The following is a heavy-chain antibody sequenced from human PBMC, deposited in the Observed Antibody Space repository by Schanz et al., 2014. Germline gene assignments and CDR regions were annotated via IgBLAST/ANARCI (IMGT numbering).Heavy chain of an antibody. Sequence: QVHLVQSGAEVKKPGASVKVSCKASGYNITSNDVTWVRQAPGQGLEWMGWISAYNGHTDYAQKLQGRVTLTTATSTSTAYMELRNLRSDDTAVYYCATMWGYCTATACQILEVLDVWGQGTMVTVSS. J-gene: IGHJ3*01. CDR3: ATMWGYCTATACQILEVLDV. CDR1: GYNITSND. CDR2: ISAYNGHT. D-gene: IGHD2-8*02. V-gene: IGHV1-18*01.